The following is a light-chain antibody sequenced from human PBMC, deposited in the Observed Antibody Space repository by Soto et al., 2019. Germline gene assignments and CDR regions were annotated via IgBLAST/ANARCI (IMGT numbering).Light chain of an antibody. Sequence: EVVLTQSPATLSLSPGERANLSCRTSQSVSRTLAWYQQKSGQAPRLLIYDASNRATGIPTRFSGSGSGTDFTLTISSLEREDFAVYYCQQRYNWPQTFGQATKVEIK. J-gene: IGKJ1*01. CDR3: QQRYNWPQT. V-gene: IGKV3-11*01. CDR1: QSVSRT. CDR2: DAS.